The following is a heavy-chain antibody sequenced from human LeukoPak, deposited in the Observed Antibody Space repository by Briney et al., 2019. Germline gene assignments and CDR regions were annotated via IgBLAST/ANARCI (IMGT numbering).Heavy chain of an antibody. J-gene: IGHJ4*02. V-gene: IGHV3-48*03. CDR2: ISSSGSTI. CDR1: GFTFSSYE. CDR3: ASLNGVYYDSSGFDDY. D-gene: IGHD3-22*01. Sequence: PGGSLRLSCAASGFTFSSYEMNWVRQAPGKGLEWVSYISSSGSTIYYADSVKVRFTISRDNAKNSLYLQMNSLRAEDTAVYYCASLNGVYYDSSGFDDYWGQGTLVTVSS.